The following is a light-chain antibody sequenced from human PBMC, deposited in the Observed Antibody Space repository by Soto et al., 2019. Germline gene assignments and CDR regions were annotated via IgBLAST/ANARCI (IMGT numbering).Light chain of an antibody. CDR3: QQYTNTNNPWM. V-gene: IGKV1-5*01. Sequence: DIQVTQSPPTLSASVGDRVTITCRASQTISTWMAWYQQKPGKAPKLLVYDASTLQSGVVSRFSGSGSGTEFTLIISGLQPDDSATYYCQQYTNTNNPWMFGQGTKVDIK. CDR2: DAS. CDR1: QTISTW. J-gene: IGKJ1*01.